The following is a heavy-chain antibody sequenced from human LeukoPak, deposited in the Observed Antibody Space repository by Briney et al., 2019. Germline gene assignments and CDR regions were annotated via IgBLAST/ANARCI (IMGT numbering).Heavy chain of an antibody. D-gene: IGHD1-26*01. CDR1: GDSVSSNSAA. CDR2: TYYRSKWYN. J-gene: IGHJ6*02. Sequence: SQTLSLTCAISGDSVSSNSAAWNWIRQSPSRGLEWLGRTYYRSKWYNDYAVSVKSRITINPDTSKNQFSLQLNSVTPEDTAVYYCARDRVQPKGLGSYPYYYYYGMDVWGQGTTVTVSS. V-gene: IGHV6-1*01. CDR3: ARDRVQPKGLGSYPYYYYYGMDV.